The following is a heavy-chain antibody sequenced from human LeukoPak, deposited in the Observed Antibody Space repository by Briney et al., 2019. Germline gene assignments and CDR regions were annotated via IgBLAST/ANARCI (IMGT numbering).Heavy chain of an antibody. J-gene: IGHJ5*02. CDR2: LDLDDDK. Sequence: SGPALVKPTQTLTLTRSFSGFSLSTSGLRVGWIRQPPGKALEWLARLDLDDDKFYNTSTNIRLTISKDTSKNQVVLTMTNMDPVDTATYYCARSGYSGYDGYWFDPWGQGTLVTVSS. V-gene: IGHV2-70*04. CDR3: ARSGYSGYDGYWFDP. D-gene: IGHD5-12*01. CDR1: GFSLSTSGLR.